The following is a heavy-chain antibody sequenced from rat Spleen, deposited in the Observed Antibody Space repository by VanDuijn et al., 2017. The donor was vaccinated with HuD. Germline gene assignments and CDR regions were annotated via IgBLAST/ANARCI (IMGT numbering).Heavy chain of an antibody. J-gene: IGHJ4*01. CDR1: GFSLTSYH. D-gene: IGHD4-3*01. CDR2: IQNGGST. Sequence: QVQLKESGPGLVQPSQTLSLTCTVSGFSLTSYHVHWVRQPPGKGLEWMGRIQNGGSTDYNSALKSRLGISKETSKSQVFLKMNSVQTEDTAMYFCATSGYDVMDAWGQGASVTVSS. CDR3: ATSGYDVMDA. V-gene: IGHV2-27*01.